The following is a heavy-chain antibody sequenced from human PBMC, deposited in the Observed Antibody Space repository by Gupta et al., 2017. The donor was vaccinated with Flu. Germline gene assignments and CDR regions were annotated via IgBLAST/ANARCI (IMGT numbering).Heavy chain of an antibody. CDR1: GGSISSYY. CDR3: ARNPHYYGDYEKAFDI. Sequence: QVQLQESGPGLVKPSETLSLTCTVSGGSISSYYWSWIRQPAGKGLEWIGRIYTSGSTNYNPSLKSRVTMSVDTSKNQFSLKLSSVTAADTAVYYCARNPHYYGDYEKAFDIWGQGTMVTVSS. J-gene: IGHJ3*02. CDR2: IYTSGST. D-gene: IGHD4-17*01. V-gene: IGHV4-4*07.